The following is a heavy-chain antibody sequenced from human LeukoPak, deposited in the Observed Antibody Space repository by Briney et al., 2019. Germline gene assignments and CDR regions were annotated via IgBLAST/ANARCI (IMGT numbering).Heavy chain of an antibody. Sequence: PGGSLRLSCAASGFTFSTYSMNWVRQAPGKGLEWVSSISSSSSYMYYADSVKGRFTISRDNAKNSLYLQMNSLRAEDTAVYYCARGGIVVVPAAIAYDDYWGQGTLVTVSS. CDR1: GFTFSTYS. CDR2: ISSSSSYM. D-gene: IGHD2-2*01. J-gene: IGHJ4*02. CDR3: ARGGIVVVPAAIAYDDY. V-gene: IGHV3-21*01.